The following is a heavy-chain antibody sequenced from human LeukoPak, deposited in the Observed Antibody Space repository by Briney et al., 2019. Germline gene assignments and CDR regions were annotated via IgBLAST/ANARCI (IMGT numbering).Heavy chain of an antibody. D-gene: IGHD3-16*01. CDR2: IYYSGST. J-gene: IGHJ4*02. CDR1: GGSISGYY. Sequence: KPSETLSLTCTVSGGSISGYYWSWIRQPPGKGLEWIGYIYYSGSTNYNPSLKSRVTISVDTSKNQFSLKLSSVTAADTAVYYCARGRLYLDYWGQGTLVTVSS. CDR3: ARGRLYLDY. V-gene: IGHV4-59*01.